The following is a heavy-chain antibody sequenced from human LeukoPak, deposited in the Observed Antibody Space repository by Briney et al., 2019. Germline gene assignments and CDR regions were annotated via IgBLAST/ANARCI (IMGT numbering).Heavy chain of an antibody. V-gene: IGHV1-2*04. Sequence: ASVKVSCKASGYTFTGYYMHWVRQAPGQGLEWMGWINPNSGGTNYAQKFQGWVTMTRDTSISTAYMELSRLRSDDTAVYYCARSKYSSGWYYGYWGQGTLVTVSS. CDR1: GYTFTGYY. J-gene: IGHJ4*02. CDR2: INPNSGGT. D-gene: IGHD6-19*01. CDR3: ARSKYSSGWYYGY.